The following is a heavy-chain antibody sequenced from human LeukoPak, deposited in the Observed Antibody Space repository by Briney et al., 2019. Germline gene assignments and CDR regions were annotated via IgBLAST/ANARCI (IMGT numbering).Heavy chain of an antibody. Sequence: GGSLRLSCVDSGFTFSIYWMHWVRQAPGKGLEWVGRTKNKINSYTTIYAASVKGRFTISRDDSKNFLYLQMNSLKTEDTAVYYCVRLTLDTAYSSYSTWTSGAKGPRSPSP. J-gene: IGHJ6*03. D-gene: IGHD2-2*02. CDR1: GFTFSIYW. V-gene: IGHV3-72*01. CDR2: TKNKINSYTT. CDR3: VRLTLDTAYSSYSTWTS.